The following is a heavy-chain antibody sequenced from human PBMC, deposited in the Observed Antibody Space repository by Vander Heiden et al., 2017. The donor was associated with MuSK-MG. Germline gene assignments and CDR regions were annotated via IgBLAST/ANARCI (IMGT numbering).Heavy chain of an antibody. CDR1: GGSFSCYY. D-gene: IGHD1-26*01. V-gene: IGHV4-34*01. Sequence: HVQLQPWRVGLLKPSETLSLTCAVYGGSFSCYYCIWIRHPPGQGLEWIGEINHSGSTNHNPSLKSRVTISVDTAKNQFSLKLSSVTAADTAVYYCAGGGGGSYYTLHSNYYMDVWGKGTTGTVAS. CDR3: AGGGGGSYYTLHSNYYMDV. J-gene: IGHJ6*03. CDR2: INHSGST.